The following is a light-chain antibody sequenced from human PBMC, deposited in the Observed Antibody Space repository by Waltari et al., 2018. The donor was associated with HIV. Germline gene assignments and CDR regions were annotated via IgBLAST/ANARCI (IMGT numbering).Light chain of an antibody. Sequence: EIVMTQSTATLSVSPGERATLSCRASETISSALAWYQQKPGQSPRLLISGASTRATGVPARFSGGGSGTEFTLTISSLQSEDFAIYYCQQYNTWPSFGQGTKLEIK. V-gene: IGKV3-15*01. CDR2: GAS. CDR1: ETISSA. J-gene: IGKJ2*01. CDR3: QQYNTWPS.